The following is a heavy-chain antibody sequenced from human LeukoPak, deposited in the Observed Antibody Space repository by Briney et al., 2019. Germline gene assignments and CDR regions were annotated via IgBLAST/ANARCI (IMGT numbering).Heavy chain of an antibody. D-gene: IGHD1-26*01. V-gene: IGHV4-59*08. CDR3: ARQGAGRASDI. Sequence: SETLSLTCTVSGGSIRIYYWNWIRQPPGKGLEWIAYMFYNVSTNYSPSLKSRVTISVDTSKNQFSLKLISVTAADPAVYFCARQGAGRASDIWGQGTMVTVSS. CDR2: MFYNVST. CDR1: GGSIRIYY. J-gene: IGHJ3*02.